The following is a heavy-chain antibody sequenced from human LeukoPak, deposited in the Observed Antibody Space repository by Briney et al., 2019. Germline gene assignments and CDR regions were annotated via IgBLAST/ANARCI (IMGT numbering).Heavy chain of an antibody. Sequence: ASVKVSCKASGYTFTGYYMHWVRQAPGQGLEWMGWINPNSGVTYYAHNFQGRVTMTRDTSISTAYLEMSRLRSDDTAVYYCARGSGEGYTYGRYYFDYWGQGTLVTVSS. D-gene: IGHD5-18*01. CDR3: ARGSGEGYTYGRYYFDY. CDR1: GYTFTGYY. J-gene: IGHJ4*02. CDR2: INPNSGVT. V-gene: IGHV1-2*02.